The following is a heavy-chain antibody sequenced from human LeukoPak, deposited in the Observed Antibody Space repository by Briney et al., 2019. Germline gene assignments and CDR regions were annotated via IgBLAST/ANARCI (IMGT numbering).Heavy chain of an antibody. D-gene: IGHD4-17*01. CDR1: GYTFTGYY. CDR3: ARGFSGNGDYG. J-gene: IGHJ4*02. CDR2: INPNSGDT. Sequence: ASVKVSCKASGYTFTGYYINWVRQAPGQGLNWMGRINPNSGDTNYAQKFQGRVTMTRDTSINTAYMELTRLRSDDTAIYYCARGFSGNGDYGWGQGTLVTVSS. V-gene: IGHV1-2*06.